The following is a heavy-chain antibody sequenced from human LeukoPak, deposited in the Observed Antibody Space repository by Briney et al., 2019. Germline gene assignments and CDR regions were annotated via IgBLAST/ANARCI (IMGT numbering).Heavy chain of an antibody. CDR1: GYTFTGYY. D-gene: IGHD2-2*01. CDR2: INPNSGGT. Sequence: ASVKVSCKASGYTFTGYYMHWVRQAPGQGLEWMGWINPNSGGTNYAQKFQGRVTMTRDTSISTAYMELSRLRSDDTAVYYCARVGTNYYAANDIWGPGTLVSVSS. V-gene: IGHV1-2*02. CDR3: ARVGTNYYAANDI. J-gene: IGHJ3*02.